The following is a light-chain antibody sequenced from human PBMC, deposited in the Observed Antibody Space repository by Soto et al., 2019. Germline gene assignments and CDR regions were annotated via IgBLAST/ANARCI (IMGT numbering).Light chain of an antibody. CDR3: QQRTNWLT. V-gene: IGKV3-11*01. J-gene: IGKJ3*01. CDR1: QNVSTY. CDR2: DAS. Sequence: EIVLTQSPATLSLSPGERVTLSCRASQNVSTYLPWYQQKPGQAPRLLIYDASDRAPGIPARFSGSGSGTDFTLTISRLEPEDFAVYYCQQRTNWLTFGPGTKVDI.